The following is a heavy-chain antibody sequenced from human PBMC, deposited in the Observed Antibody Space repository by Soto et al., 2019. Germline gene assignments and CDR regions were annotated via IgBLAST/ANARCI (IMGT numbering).Heavy chain of an antibody. V-gene: IGHV3-30*03. Sequence: QVQLVESGGGVVQPGRSLRLSCAASGFTFSSYGMHWVRQAPGKGLEWVAVISYEGSNKYYADSVKGRFTISRDNSKNPLYLQMNSLRAEDTAVYYCARDHVRDPELELVDYWGQGTLVTVSS. J-gene: IGHJ4*02. CDR2: ISYEGSNK. CDR1: GFTFSSYG. CDR3: ARDHVRDPELELVDY. D-gene: IGHD1-7*01.